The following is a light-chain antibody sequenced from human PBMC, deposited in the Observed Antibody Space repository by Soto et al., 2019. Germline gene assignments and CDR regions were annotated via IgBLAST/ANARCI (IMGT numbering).Light chain of an antibody. Sequence: QLVLTQPPSVSGAPGQRVTISRTGSSSNIGAGYDVHWYQQLPGTAPKLLIYGNSNRPSGVPDRFSGSKSGTSASLAITGLQAEDEADYYCQSYDSSLSGLVFGTGTKVTVL. CDR3: QSYDSSLSGLV. V-gene: IGLV1-40*01. CDR1: SSNIGAGYD. CDR2: GNS. J-gene: IGLJ1*01.